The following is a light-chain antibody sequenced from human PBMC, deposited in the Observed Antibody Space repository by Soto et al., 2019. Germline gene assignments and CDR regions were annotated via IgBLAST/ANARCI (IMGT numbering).Light chain of an antibody. CDR3: QQYGKSPQIT. CDR2: GAS. V-gene: IGKV3-20*01. J-gene: IGKJ5*01. Sequence: ELVLTQSPGTLSLSPGARATLSCRASQSVSSSYLAWYQQKPGQAPRLLIYGASTRATGIPDRFSGSGSGTEFSLTISRLEPEDFAVYYCQQYGKSPQITFGQGTRLEIK. CDR1: QSVSSSY.